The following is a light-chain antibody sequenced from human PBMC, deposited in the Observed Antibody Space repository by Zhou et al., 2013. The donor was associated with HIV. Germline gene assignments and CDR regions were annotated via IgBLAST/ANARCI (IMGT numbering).Light chain of an antibody. CDR3: QQYNDWPPLFT. Sequence: PGERARLACKSSQNIGSNLAWYQQKVAQAPRLLIYGASTRAAGVPANFSGSGSGTEFTLTISSLQSEDVAVYYCQQYNDWPPLFTFGPGTKVEI. CDR2: GAS. CDR1: QNIGSN. V-gene: IGKV3D-15*01. J-gene: IGKJ3*01.